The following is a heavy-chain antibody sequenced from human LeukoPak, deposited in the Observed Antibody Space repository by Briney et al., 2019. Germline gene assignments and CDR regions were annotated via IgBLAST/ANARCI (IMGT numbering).Heavy chain of an antibody. CDR3: ARDLPVFYPYYYYGMDV. CDR2: TYYRSKWYN. CDR1: GDSVSSNSAA. V-gene: IGHV6-1*01. Sequence: SQTLSLTCAISGDSVSSNSAAWNWIRQSPSRGLEWLGRTYYRSKWYNDYAVSVKSRITINPDTSKNQFSLQLNSVTPEDTAVYYCARDLPVFYPYYYYGMDVWGQGTTVTVSS. D-gene: IGHD3-9*01. J-gene: IGHJ6*02.